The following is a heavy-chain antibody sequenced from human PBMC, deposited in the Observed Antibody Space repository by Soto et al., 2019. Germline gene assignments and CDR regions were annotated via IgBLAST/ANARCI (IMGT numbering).Heavy chain of an antibody. D-gene: IGHD3-10*01. CDR2: IKRKIDGDTT. Sequence: EVQLVESGGGMVMPGGSLRLSCAASGFTFSDAWMTWIRQAPGKGLQCVGRIKRKIDGDTTDYAAPVKGRFTISRDDSKNTLYLQMNSLKVEDTAMYYCVTDRGGGMDVWGQGTTVTVSS. V-gene: IGHV3-15*01. CDR3: VTDRGGGMDV. J-gene: IGHJ6*01. CDR1: GFTFSDAW.